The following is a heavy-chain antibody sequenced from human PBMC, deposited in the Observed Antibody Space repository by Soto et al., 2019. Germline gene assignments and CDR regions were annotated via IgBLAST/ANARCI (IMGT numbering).Heavy chain of an antibody. CDR1: GFTFSTYW. CDR3: ARVKSLAGHY. Sequence: EVQLVESGGGLVQPGGSLRLSCAASGFTFSTYWMSWVRQAPGKGLEWVANIKQDGSDKYYVDSVKGRFTISRDNAKNSLYLQMNGLIAEDTAVYYCARVKSLAGHYWGQGTLVTVSS. D-gene: IGHD2-15*01. V-gene: IGHV3-7*05. J-gene: IGHJ4*02. CDR2: IKQDGSDK.